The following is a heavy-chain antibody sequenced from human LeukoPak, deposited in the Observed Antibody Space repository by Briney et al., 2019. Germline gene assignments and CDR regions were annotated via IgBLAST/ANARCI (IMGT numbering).Heavy chain of an antibody. CDR3: ARQGEKYGNWFDP. CDR1: GGSISSYY. J-gene: IGHJ5*02. Sequence: SETLSVTCTVSGGSISSYYWSWIRQPPGKGLEWIGYIYTSGSTNYNPSLKSRVTISVDTSKNQFSLKLSSVTAADTAVYYCARQGEKYGNWFDPWGQGTLVTVSS. CDR2: IYTSGST. V-gene: IGHV4-4*09. D-gene: IGHD3-16*01.